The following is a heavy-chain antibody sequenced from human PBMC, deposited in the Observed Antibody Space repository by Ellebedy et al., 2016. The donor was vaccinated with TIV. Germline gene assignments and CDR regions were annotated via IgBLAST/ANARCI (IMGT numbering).Heavy chain of an antibody. CDR2: IIPIFGTA. Sequence: ASVKVSCKASGGTFSSYAISWVRQAPGQGLEWMGGIIPIFGTANYAQKFQGRVTITADESTSTAYMELSSLRSEDTAVYYCARGSRYCSGGSCYSDDAFDIWGQGTMVAVSS. CDR3: ARGSRYCSGGSCYSDDAFDI. D-gene: IGHD2-15*01. V-gene: IGHV1-69*13. CDR1: GGTFSSYA. J-gene: IGHJ3*02.